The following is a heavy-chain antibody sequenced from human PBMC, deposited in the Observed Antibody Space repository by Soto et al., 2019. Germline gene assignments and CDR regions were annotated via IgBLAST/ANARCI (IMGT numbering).Heavy chain of an antibody. CDR3: ARDPSYYGMDV. CDR2: INAGNGNT. Sequence: QVQLVQSGAEEKKPGASVKVSFKASGYTFTSYAMHWVRQAPGQRLEWMGGINAGNGNTKYSQKFQGRVTINRDTSASTAYMELSSLRSEDTDVYYCARDPSYYGMDVWGQGTTVTVSS. J-gene: IGHJ6*02. CDR1: GYTFTSYA. V-gene: IGHV1-3*05.